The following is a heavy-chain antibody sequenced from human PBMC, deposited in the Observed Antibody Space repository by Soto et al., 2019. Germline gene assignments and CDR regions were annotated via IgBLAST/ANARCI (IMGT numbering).Heavy chain of an antibody. Sequence: EVQLVESGGGLVKPGGSLRLSCAASGFTFSSYSMNWVRQAPGKGLEWVSSISSSSSYIYYADSVKGRFTISRDNSKNSLYLQLKSLRAEDTAVYYCARSQYGDYRYYFDYWGQGTLVTVSS. CDR3: ARSQYGDYRYYFDY. J-gene: IGHJ4*02. V-gene: IGHV3-21*01. D-gene: IGHD4-17*01. CDR1: GFTFSSYS. CDR2: ISSSSSYI.